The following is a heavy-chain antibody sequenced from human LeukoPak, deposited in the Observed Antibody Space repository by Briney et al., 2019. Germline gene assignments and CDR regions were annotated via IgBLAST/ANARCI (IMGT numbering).Heavy chain of an antibody. Sequence: GGSLRLSCAASGFTFSSYGMHWVRQAPGKGLEWVALIWYDGSSKFYADSVKGRFTISRDNSKSMLFLQLNSLRVEDTAVYYCAKGQAYHAPSLRENFDCWRQGTM. CDR2: IWYDGSSK. CDR3: AKGQAYHAPSLRENFDC. D-gene: IGHD2-2*01. V-gene: IGHV3-33*06. CDR1: GFTFSSYG. J-gene: IGHJ4*02.